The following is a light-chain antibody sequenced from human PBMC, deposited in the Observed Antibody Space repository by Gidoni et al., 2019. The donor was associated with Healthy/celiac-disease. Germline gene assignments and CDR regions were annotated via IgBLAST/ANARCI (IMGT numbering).Light chain of an antibody. J-gene: IGKJ2*04. CDR3: QQYGSSHPCS. V-gene: IGKV3-20*01. Sequence: EIVLTQSPGTLSLSPGERATLSCRASQSVSSSYLAWYQQKPGQAPRLLIYGASSRATGIPDRFSGSGSGTDFTLTISRLEPEDFAVYYCQQYGSSHPCSFGQXTKLEIK. CDR1: QSVSSSY. CDR2: GAS.